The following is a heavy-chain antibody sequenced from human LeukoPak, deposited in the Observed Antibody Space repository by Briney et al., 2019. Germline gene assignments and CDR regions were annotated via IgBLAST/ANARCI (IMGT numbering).Heavy chain of an antibody. D-gene: IGHD3-10*01. CDR2: ISGSGGST. Sequence: PGGSLRLSCAASGFTFSSYAMSWVRQAPGKGLEWVSAISGSGGSTYYADSVKGRFTISRDNSKNTLYLQMNSLRAEDTAVYYCAKSKYYYGSGSYLFDYWGQGTLVTVSS. V-gene: IGHV3-23*01. CDR1: GFTFSSYA. CDR3: AKSKYYYGSGSYLFDY. J-gene: IGHJ4*02.